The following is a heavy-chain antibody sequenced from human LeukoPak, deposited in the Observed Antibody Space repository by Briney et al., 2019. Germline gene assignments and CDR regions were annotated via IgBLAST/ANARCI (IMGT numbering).Heavy chain of an antibody. J-gene: IGHJ4*02. V-gene: IGHV3-30*18. Sequence: GGSLRLSCAASGFTFSSYGMHWVRQAPGKGLEWVAVISYDGSNKYYADSVKGRFTISRDNSKNTLYLQMNSLRAEDTAVYYCAKDHGDYPGWGQGTLVTVSS. CDR3: AKDHGDYPG. CDR2: ISYDGSNK. CDR1: GFTFSSYG. D-gene: IGHD4-17*01.